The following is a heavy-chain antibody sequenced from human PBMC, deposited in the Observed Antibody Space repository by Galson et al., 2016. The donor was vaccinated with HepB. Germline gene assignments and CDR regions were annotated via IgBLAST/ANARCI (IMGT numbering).Heavy chain of an antibody. Sequence: SLRLSCAASGFTFSGYGMHWVRQAPGKGLEWVAADSMDGRRKWYAESVEGRFTISRDNCNNMLYLQMSSLRPDDTAVYFCAKRHEYCPPVGCSVDYWGQGTLVSVSS. D-gene: IGHD2/OR15-2a*01. CDR2: DSMDGRRK. CDR1: GFTFSGYG. CDR3: AKRHEYCPPVGCSVDY. V-gene: IGHV3-30*18. J-gene: IGHJ4*02.